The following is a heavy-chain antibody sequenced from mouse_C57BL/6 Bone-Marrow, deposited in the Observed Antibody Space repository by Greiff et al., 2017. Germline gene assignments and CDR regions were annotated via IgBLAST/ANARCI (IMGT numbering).Heavy chain of an antibody. D-gene: IGHD1-1*01. CDR3: ARWITTGGFAY. CDR1: GYTFTSYW. Sequence: VQLQQPGAELVMPGASVKLSCKASGYTFTSYWMHWVKQRPGQGLEWIGEIDPSDSYTNYNQKFKGKSTLTVDKSSSTAYMQLSSLTSEDSAVXYCARWITTGGFAYWGQGTLVTVSA. V-gene: IGHV1-69*01. CDR2: IDPSDSYT. J-gene: IGHJ3*01.